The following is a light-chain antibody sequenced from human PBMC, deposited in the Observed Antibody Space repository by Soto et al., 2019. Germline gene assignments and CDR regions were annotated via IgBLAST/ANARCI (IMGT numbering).Light chain of an antibody. CDR2: GNS. CDR3: QSYDSSLSAVV. J-gene: IGLJ3*02. V-gene: IGLV1-40*01. Sequence: QSVLTQPPSVCGAPGQRVTISCTGSSSNIGADYDVHWYQQLPGTAPKLLIYGNSNRPSGVPDRFSGSKSGTSASLAITGLQAEDEADYYCQSYDSSLSAVVFGGGTKLTVL. CDR1: SSNIGADYD.